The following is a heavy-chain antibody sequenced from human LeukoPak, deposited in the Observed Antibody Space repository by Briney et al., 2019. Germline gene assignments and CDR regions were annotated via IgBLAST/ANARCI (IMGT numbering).Heavy chain of an antibody. Sequence: PGGSLRLSCAASGFTFSDYYMSWIRQAPGKGLEWVSYISSSGSTIYYADSVKGRFTISRDNAKNSLYLQMNSLRAEDTAVYYCTTHSYYDFWSGYSEQRYFQHWGQGTLVTVSS. D-gene: IGHD3-3*01. CDR1: GFTFSDYY. J-gene: IGHJ1*01. CDR2: ISSSGSTI. CDR3: TTHSYYDFWSGYSEQRYFQH. V-gene: IGHV3-11*04.